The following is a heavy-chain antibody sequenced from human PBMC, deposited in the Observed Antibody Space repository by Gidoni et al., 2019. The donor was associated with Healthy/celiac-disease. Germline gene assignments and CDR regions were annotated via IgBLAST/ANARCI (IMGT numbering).Heavy chain of an antibody. D-gene: IGHD2-15*01. CDR3: AREWGGYCSGGSCYPKGFFDY. V-gene: IGHV3-33*01. Sequence: QVQLVESGGGVVQPGRSLRLSCAASGFTFSSYGMHWVRQAPGKGREWGAVIWYDGSNKYYADSVKGRFTISRDNSKNTLYLQMNSLRAEDTAVYYCAREWGGYCSGGSCYPKGFFDYWGQGTLVTVSS. J-gene: IGHJ4*02. CDR2: IWYDGSNK. CDR1: GFTFSSYG.